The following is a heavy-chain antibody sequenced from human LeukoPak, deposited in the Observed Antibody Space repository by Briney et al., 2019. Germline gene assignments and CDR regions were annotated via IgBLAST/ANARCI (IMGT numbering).Heavy chain of an antibody. CDR2: IYYSGST. CDR1: GGSFSGYY. CDR3: ARRRDFYGSGSYYPTIDFDY. D-gene: IGHD3-10*01. J-gene: IGHJ4*02. Sequence: SETLSLTCAVYGGSFSGYYWGWIRKPPGMGLEWIGSIYYSGSTYYNPSLKSRVTISVDTSKNQFSLKLSSVTAADTAVYYCARRRDFYGSGSYYPTIDFDYWGQGTLVTVSS. V-gene: IGHV4-34*01.